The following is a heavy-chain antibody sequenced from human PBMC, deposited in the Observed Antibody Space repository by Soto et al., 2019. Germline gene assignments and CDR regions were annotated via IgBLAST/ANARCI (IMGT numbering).Heavy chain of an antibody. V-gene: IGHV1-2*02. Sequence: ASVKVSCKASGYTFTTHGISWVRQAPGQGFEWMGRISPKSGGTNYAQKFQGRVSMTWDTSLKTAYMELSSLMSEDTAVYYCARPPGYISDWYYFDLWGQGTQVTVSS. D-gene: IGHD3-9*01. CDR1: GYTFTTHG. CDR2: ISPKSGGT. J-gene: IGHJ4*02. CDR3: ARPPGYISDWYYFDL.